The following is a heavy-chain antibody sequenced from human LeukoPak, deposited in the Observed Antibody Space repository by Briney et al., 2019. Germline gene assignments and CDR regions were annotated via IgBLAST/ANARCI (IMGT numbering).Heavy chain of an antibody. J-gene: IGHJ4*02. V-gene: IGHV3-23*01. CDR2: ISGSGGST. CDR1: GFTFSSYA. Sequence: GGSLRLSCAASGFTFSSYAMSWVRQAPGKGLEWVSAISGSGGSTYYADSVKGRFTISRDNSKNTLYLQMNSLRAEDTAVYYCAKDRPNYDFWSGDDFDYWPGNPGHRLL. D-gene: IGHD3-3*01. CDR3: AKDRPNYDFWSGDDFDY.